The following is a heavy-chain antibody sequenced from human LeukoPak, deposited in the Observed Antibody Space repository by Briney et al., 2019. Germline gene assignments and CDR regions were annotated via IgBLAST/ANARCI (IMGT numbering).Heavy chain of an antibody. CDR2: ITSGGAP. J-gene: IGHJ3*01. D-gene: IGHD4-17*01. Sequence: GGSLRLSCAASGFTFSNYAVMWVRQAPGQGLEWVSAITSGGAPRYADSVKGRFTISRDNSKNTLYLQMYSLRVKDTAQYFCARDPNGDYIGAFEFWGQGTGVTVSS. CDR3: ARDPNGDYIGAFEF. V-gene: IGHV3-23*01. CDR1: GFTFSNYA.